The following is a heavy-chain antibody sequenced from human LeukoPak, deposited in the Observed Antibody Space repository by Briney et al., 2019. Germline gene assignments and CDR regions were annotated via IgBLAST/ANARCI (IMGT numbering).Heavy chain of an antibody. Sequence: ASVKVSCKASGYTFTGYYMHWVRQAPGQGLGWMGWINPNSGGTNYAQKFQGRVTMTRDTSISTAYMELSRLRSDDTAVYYCAREVNSNYEGIDYWGQGTLVTVSS. CDR2: INPNSGGT. J-gene: IGHJ4*02. D-gene: IGHD4-11*01. CDR3: AREVNSNYEGIDY. CDR1: GYTFTGYY. V-gene: IGHV1-2*02.